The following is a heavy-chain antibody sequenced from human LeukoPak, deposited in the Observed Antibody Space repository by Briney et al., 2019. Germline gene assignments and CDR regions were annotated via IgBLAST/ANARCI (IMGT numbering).Heavy chain of an antibody. J-gene: IGHJ4*02. CDR1: GGSISSSSYY. CDR2: IYYSGST. Sequence: SETLSLTCFVSGGSISSSSYYWGWIRQPPGKGLEWIGSIYYSGSTYYNPSLKSRVTISVDTSKNQFSLKLSSVTAADTAVYYCARSSGWYLYYFDYWGQGTLVTVSS. V-gene: IGHV4-39*07. CDR3: ARSSGWYLYYFDY. D-gene: IGHD6-19*01.